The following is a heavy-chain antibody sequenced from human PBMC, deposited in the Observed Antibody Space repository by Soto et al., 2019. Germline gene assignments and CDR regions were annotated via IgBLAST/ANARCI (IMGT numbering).Heavy chain of an antibody. J-gene: IGHJ4*02. CDR3: AHSPIPPGIAAAGTRGELYYFDY. CDR2: IYWNDDK. Sequence: TLSLTCAVSGGSISSGGYSWSWIRQPPGKGLEWIALIYWNDDKRYSPSLKSRLTITKDTSKNQVVLTMTNMDPVDTATYYCAHSPIPPGIAAAGTRGELYYFDYWGQGTLVTVSS. D-gene: IGHD6-13*01. V-gene: IGHV2-5*01. CDR1: GGSISSGGYS.